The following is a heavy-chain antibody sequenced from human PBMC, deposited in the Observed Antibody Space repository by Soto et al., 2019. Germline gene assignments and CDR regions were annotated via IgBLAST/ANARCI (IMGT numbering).Heavy chain of an antibody. V-gene: IGHV1-69*13. D-gene: IGHD3-22*01. CDR3: ASPRNYDSSGYLDY. J-gene: IGHJ4*02. Sequence: SVKVSCKASGATFSSYAISWVRQAPGLGLEWMGGIIPIFGTANYAQKLQGRVTITADESTSTAYMELSSLRSEDTAVYYCASPRNYDSSGYLDYWGQGTLVTVSS. CDR1: GATFSSYA. CDR2: IIPIFGTA.